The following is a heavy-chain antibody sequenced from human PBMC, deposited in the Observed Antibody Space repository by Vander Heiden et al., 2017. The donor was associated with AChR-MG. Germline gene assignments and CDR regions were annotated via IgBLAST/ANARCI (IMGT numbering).Heavy chain of an antibody. CDR2: SSSSSSTI. V-gene: IGHV3-48*02. J-gene: IGHJ6*03. CDR1: GFTFSSYS. Sequence: EVQLVESGGGLVQPGGSLRLSCAASGFTFSSYSMNWVRQAPGKGLEWVSYSSSSSSTIYYADSVKGRFTISRDNAKNSLYLQMNSLRDEDTAVYYCARAVLGYCSGGSCPNYYYYYYMDVWGKGTTVTVSS. CDR3: ARAVLGYCSGGSCPNYYYYYYMDV. D-gene: IGHD2-15*01.